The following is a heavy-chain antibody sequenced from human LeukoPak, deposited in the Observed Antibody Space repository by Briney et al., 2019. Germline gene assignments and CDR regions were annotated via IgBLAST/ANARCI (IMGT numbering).Heavy chain of an antibody. CDR1: GGSFSGYY. V-gene: IGHV4-34*01. D-gene: IGHD6-13*01. J-gene: IGHJ4*02. CDR2: INHSGST. CDR3: ARGDSSSWFYFDY. Sequence: SETLSLTCAVYGGSFSGYYWSWIRQPPGKGPEWIGEINHSGSTNYNPSLKSRVTISVDTSKNQFSLKLSSVTAADTAVYYCARGDSSSWFYFDYWGQGTLVTVSS.